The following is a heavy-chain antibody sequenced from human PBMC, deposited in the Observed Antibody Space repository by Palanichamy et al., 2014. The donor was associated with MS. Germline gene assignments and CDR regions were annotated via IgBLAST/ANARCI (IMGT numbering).Heavy chain of an antibody. CDR1: GLTFTTYT. CDR3: ARGSGYYFDY. D-gene: IGHD3-22*01. V-gene: IGHV3-23*01. J-gene: IGHJ4*02. CDR2: ISAGGNSA. Sequence: EVQLLESGGGLVQPGGSLRLSCAASGLTFTTYTMRWVRQAPGKGLEWVSTISAGGNSAYYTDSVKGRFTISRDNSKNTLFLQMSSLRADDTAVYYCARGSGYYFDYWGQGTLVTVSS.